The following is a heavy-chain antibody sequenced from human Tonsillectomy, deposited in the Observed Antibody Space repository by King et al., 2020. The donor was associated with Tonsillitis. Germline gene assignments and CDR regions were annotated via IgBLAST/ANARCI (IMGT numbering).Heavy chain of an antibody. CDR2: MNPTSGNT. J-gene: IGHJ1*01. V-gene: IGHV1-8*01. D-gene: IGHD2-15*01. CDR1: GYIFTSYD. Sequence: LQLVQSGAEVKKPGASVKVSCKASGYIFTSYDINWVRQAPGQGLEWMGWMNPTSGNTGYAQQFQGRITMTRDTSINTAFLELSSLIFEDTAVYYWARVPNRFCTGGRCYFFFYFQHWGQGTLVTVSS. CDR3: ARVPNRFCTGGRCYFFFYFQH.